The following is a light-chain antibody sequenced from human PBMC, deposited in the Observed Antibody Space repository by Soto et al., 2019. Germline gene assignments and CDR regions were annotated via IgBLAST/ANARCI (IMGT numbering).Light chain of an antibody. Sequence: EIVWTQSPGTLSLSPGERATLSCRASQSVSSSYLAWYQQKPGQAPRLLIYGASRRATGIPDRFSGSGSGTDFALTISRLEPSDFAVHYCQQYGRSLTFGGGTKVEIK. CDR2: GAS. CDR3: QQYGRSLT. V-gene: IGKV3-20*01. CDR1: QSVSSSY. J-gene: IGKJ4*01.